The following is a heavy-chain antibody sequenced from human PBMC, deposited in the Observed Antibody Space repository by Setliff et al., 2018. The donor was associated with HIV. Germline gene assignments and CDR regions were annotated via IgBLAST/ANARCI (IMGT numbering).Heavy chain of an antibody. D-gene: IGHD2-15*01. CDR3: AKFIVPHRFTGGPLDY. J-gene: IGHJ4*02. Sequence: AASVKVSCKASGYSFTGYYIHWVRQVPGQGLEWMGIIHPSAGTTTYAQKFQGRVTMTRDASARTLYMELNSLRSEDTAVYYCAKFIVPHRFTGGPLDYWGQGTLVTVSS. CDR1: GYSFTGYY. CDR2: IHPSAGTT. V-gene: IGHV1-46*01.